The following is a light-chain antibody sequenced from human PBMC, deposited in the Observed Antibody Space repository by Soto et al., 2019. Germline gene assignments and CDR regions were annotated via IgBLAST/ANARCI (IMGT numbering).Light chain of an antibody. CDR2: AAS. CDR1: QSISTS. J-gene: IGKJ2*01. V-gene: IGKV1-39*01. CDR3: QPIYNSPMFT. Sequence: DIQMAQSPSSLSASVGDRVTVTCQSSQSISTSLNWYQQKPGKAPKLLIYAASSLGDGVPSRFSGSGSSTQFTLSLSSLRPDDFATHYCQPIYNSPMFTFGQGTKVAIK.